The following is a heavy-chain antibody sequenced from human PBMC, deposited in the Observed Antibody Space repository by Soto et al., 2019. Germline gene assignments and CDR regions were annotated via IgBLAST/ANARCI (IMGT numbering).Heavy chain of an antibody. V-gene: IGHV3-23*01. Sequence: EVQLLESGGGLVQPGGSLRLSCAASGFTFSSYAMSWVRQAPGKGLEWVSAISGSGGSTYYADSVKGRFTISRDNSKNTLYLQMNRLRAEDTAVYYCAKDHLGEDVWYYFDYWGQGTLVTVSS. CDR3: AKDHLGEDVWYYFDY. CDR1: GFTFSSYA. J-gene: IGHJ4*02. CDR2: ISGSGGST. D-gene: IGHD3-16*01.